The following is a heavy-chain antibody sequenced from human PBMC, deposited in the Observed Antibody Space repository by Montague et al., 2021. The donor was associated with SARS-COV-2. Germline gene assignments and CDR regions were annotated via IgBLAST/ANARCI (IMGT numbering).Heavy chain of an antibody. D-gene: IGHD5-18*01. CDR3: ARGGGYSYGALDY. CDR2: INHSGST. Sequence: SETLSLTCVVDGGSFSGYYWSWICQPPGKGLEWIGEINHSGSTNYNPSLKSRVTISVDTSKKQFSLGLNSVTAADTAVYYCARGGGYSYGALDYWGQGTLVTVSS. J-gene: IGHJ4*02. CDR1: GGSFSGYY. V-gene: IGHV4-34*01.